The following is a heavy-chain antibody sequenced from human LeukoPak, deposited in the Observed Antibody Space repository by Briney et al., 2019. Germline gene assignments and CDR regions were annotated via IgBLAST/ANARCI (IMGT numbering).Heavy chain of an antibody. CDR1: GFTFSSYW. Sequence: PGGSLRLSCAASGFTFSSYWMHWVRQAPGKGLVWISRIYTDGSTTTYADSVKGRFTISRDSAKSTLYLQMNSLRADDTAVYYCVRGAPYSSNWGPDYWGQGTLVTVSS. J-gene: IGHJ4*02. CDR2: IYTDGSTT. V-gene: IGHV3-74*01. CDR3: VRGAPYSSNWGPDY. D-gene: IGHD6-13*01.